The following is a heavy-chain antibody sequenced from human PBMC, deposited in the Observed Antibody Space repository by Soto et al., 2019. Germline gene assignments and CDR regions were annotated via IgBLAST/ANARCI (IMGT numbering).Heavy chain of an antibody. CDR3: ASPGGGNSYYYYGMDV. CDR2: INHSGST. CDR1: RLYFSGYY. Sequence: PENLSLTCSVYRLYFSGYYWSWIRHPPGKGLEWIGEINHSGSTNYNPALKSRVTISVDTYKNQFPLKLSSVTAADTAVYYCASPGGGNSYYYYGMDVWGQGTTVTVSS. J-gene: IGHJ6*02. V-gene: IGHV4-34*01. D-gene: IGHD2-21*02.